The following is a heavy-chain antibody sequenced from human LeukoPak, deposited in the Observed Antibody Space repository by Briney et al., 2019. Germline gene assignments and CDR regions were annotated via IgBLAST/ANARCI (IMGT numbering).Heavy chain of an antibody. V-gene: IGHV3-30*04. CDR3: ARDGGSYPNGLFDY. CDR2: ISYDGSNK. D-gene: IGHD1-26*01. Sequence: GRSLRLSCAASGFTFSSYAMHWVRQAPGKGLEWVAVISYDGSNKYYADSVKGRFTTSRDNSKNTLYLQMNSLRAEDTAVYYCARDGGSYPNGLFDYWGQGTLVTVSS. CDR1: GFTFSSYA. J-gene: IGHJ4*02.